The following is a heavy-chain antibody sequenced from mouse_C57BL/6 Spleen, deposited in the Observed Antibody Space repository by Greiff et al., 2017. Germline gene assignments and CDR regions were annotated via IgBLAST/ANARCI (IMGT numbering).Heavy chain of an antibody. CDR3: ARAYYSNSWFAY. V-gene: IGHV1-82*01. CDR1: GYAFSSSW. J-gene: IGHJ3*01. CDR2: IYPGDGDT. D-gene: IGHD2-5*01. Sequence: LQESGPELVKPGASVKISCKASGYAFSSSWMNWVKQRPGKGLEWIGRIYPGDGDTNYNGKFKGKATLTADKSSSTAYMQLSSLTSEDSAVYFCARAYYSNSWFAYWGQGTLVTVSA.